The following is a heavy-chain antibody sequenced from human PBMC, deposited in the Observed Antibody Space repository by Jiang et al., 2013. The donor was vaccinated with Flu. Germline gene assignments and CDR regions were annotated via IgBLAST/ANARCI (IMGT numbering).Heavy chain of an antibody. Sequence: KFQGRVTITRDTSASTAYMELSSLRSEDTAVYYCARDRPRGSDDAFDIWGQGTMVTVSS. V-gene: IGHV1-3*01. D-gene: IGHD6-6*01. J-gene: IGHJ3*02. CDR3: ARDRPRGSDDAFDI.